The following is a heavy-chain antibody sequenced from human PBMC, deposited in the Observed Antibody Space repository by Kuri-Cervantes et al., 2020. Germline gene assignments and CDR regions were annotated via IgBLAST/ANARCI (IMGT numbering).Heavy chain of an antibody. V-gene: IGHV4-34*01. Sequence: GSLRLSCAVYGGSFSGFYWSWIRQPPGKGLEWIGEIYHSGSANYNPSLKSRVTISVDTSKNQFSLKPSSVTAADTAVYYCARGLTGHRYYYYYYMDAWGKGTTVTVSS. CDR2: IYHSGSA. CDR1: GGSFSGFY. J-gene: IGHJ6*03. CDR3: ARGLTGHRYYYYYYMDA. D-gene: IGHD4-11*01.